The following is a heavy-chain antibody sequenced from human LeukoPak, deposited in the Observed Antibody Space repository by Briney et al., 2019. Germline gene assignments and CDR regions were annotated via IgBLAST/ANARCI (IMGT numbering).Heavy chain of an antibody. CDR2: INHSGST. CDR3: ARRRVAGSYMDV. V-gene: IGHV4-34*01. J-gene: IGHJ6*03. Sequence: SETLSLTCAVYGGSFSGYYWSWIRQPPGKGLEWIGEINHSGSTNYNPSLKSRVTISVDTSKNQFSLKLSSVTAADTAVYYCARRRVAGSYMDVWGKGTTVTVSS. D-gene: IGHD2-15*01. CDR1: GGSFSGYY.